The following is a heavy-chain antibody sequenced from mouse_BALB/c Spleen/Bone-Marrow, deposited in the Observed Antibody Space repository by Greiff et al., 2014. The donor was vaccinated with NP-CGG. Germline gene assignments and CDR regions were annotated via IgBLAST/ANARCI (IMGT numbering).Heavy chain of an antibody. J-gene: IGHJ2*01. CDR1: GYTFTDHA. Sequence: QVQLQQSDAELVKSGASVKISCKASGYTFTDHAIHWVKQKPEQGLEWIGYISPGTGSIKYNEKFKDKVTLTADKSSSTAYMQLNSLTSEDSTVYFCNYYGNTFDYWGQGTTLTVSS. D-gene: IGHD1-1*01. CDR3: NYYGNTFDY. CDR2: ISPGTGSI. V-gene: IGHV1S53*02.